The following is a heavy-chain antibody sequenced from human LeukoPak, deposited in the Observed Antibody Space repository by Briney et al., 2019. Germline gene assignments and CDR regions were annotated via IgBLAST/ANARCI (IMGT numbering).Heavy chain of an antibody. Sequence: KPSETLSLTCAVYGGSFSGYYWSWIRQPPGKGLEWIGEINHSGSTNYNPSLKSRVTTSVDTSKNQFSLKLSSVTAADTAVYYCARVGYEAWREYGDPFDYWGQGTLVTVSS. CDR2: INHSGST. V-gene: IGHV4-34*01. D-gene: IGHD4-17*01. J-gene: IGHJ4*02. CDR3: ARVGYEAWREYGDPFDY. CDR1: GGSFSGYY.